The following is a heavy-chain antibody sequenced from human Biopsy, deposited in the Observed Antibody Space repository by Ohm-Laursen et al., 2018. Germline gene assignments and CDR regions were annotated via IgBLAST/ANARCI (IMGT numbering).Heavy chain of an antibody. J-gene: IGHJ6*02. CDR1: GGSFNGYF. D-gene: IGHD6-13*01. V-gene: IGHV4-34*01. Sequence: SETLSLTCAVYGGSFNGYFWSWIRQPPGKGLECIGDITQSGSTNYSPSHKSRITISVDTAKKQFSLSLRSVTAADTAVYYCARVPLPGIGAAYQGRFLYGMDVWGQGTTVSVSS. CDR3: ARVPLPGIGAAYQGRFLYGMDV. CDR2: ITQSGST.